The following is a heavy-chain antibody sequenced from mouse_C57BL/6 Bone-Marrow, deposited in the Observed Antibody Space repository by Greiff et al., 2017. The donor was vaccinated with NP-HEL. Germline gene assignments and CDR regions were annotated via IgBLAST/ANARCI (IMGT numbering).Heavy chain of an antibody. CDR3: ARSFYYGNYVGFAY. Sequence: VKLVESGPGLVQPSQSLSITCTVSGFSLTSYGVHWVRQSPGKGLEWLGVIWSGGSTDYNAAFISRLSISKDNSKSQVFFKMNSLQADDTAIYYCARSFYYGNYVGFAYWGQGTLVTVSA. J-gene: IGHJ3*01. D-gene: IGHD2-1*01. CDR2: IWSGGST. CDR1: GFSLTSYG. V-gene: IGHV2-2*01.